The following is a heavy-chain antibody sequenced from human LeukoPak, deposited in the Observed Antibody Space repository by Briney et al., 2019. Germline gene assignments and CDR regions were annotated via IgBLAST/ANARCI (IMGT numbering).Heavy chain of an antibody. CDR1: GYTFTSYG. Sequence: VASVKVPCKASGYTFTSYGISWVRQAPAQGLEWMGWISAYNGNTNYAQKLQGRVTMTTDTSTSTAYMELRSLRSDDTAVYYCARALRTTVVTIFGYWGQGTLVTVSS. CDR2: ISAYNGNT. V-gene: IGHV1-18*01. CDR3: ARALRTTVVTIFGY. D-gene: IGHD4-23*01. J-gene: IGHJ4*02.